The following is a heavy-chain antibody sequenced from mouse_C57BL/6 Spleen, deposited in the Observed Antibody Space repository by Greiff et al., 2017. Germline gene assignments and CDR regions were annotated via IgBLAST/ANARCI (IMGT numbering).Heavy chain of an antibody. CDR3: ARTYYSNSAWFAY. D-gene: IGHD2-5*01. J-gene: IGHJ3*01. CDR1: GYTFTGYW. Sequence: VQLQQPGAELVKPGASVKLSCKASGYTFTGYWMQWVKQRPGQGLEWIGEIDPSDSYTNYNQKFKGKATLTVDTSSSTAYMQLSSLTSEDSAVYYCARTYYSNSAWFAYWGQGTLVTVSA. V-gene: IGHV1-50*01. CDR2: IDPSDSYT.